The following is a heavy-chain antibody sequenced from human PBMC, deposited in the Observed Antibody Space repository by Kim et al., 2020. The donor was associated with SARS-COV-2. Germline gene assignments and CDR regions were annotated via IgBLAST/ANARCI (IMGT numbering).Heavy chain of an antibody. V-gene: IGHV3-21*01. D-gene: IGHD3-10*01. J-gene: IGHJ6*02. Sequence: VEGRFTTSGDNAKNSLYLQINSLRAEDTAVYYCAREGLLLWFGALDVWGQGTTVTVSS. CDR3: AREGLLLWFGALDV.